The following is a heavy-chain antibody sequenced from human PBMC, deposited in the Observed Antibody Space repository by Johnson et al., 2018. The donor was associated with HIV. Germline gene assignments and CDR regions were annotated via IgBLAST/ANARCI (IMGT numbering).Heavy chain of an antibody. J-gene: IGHJ3*02. V-gene: IGHV3-23*04. D-gene: IGHD3-16*02. CDR2: VNYGAGNT. CDR3: ALSHAFDI. CDR1: GFTFSDYD. Sequence: MLLVESGGGVVRPGGSLRLSCAAFGFTFSDYDMNWIRQAPGKGLEWVSTVNYGAGNTYYADSVKGRFTISRDNSKNTLYLQINRLGAEDTAVYYCALSHAFDIRGQGTMVTVSS.